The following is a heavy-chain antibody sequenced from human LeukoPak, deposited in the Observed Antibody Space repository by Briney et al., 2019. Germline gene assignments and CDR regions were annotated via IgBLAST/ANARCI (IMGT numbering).Heavy chain of an antibody. CDR1: GGSISSYY. D-gene: IGHD1-1*01. Sequence: SETLSLTCTVSGGSISSYYWSWIRQPPGKGLEWIGYIYYSGSTNYNPSRKSRVTISVDTSKNQFSLKLSSVTAADTAVYYCAREAEGTVAFDIWGQGTMVTVSS. V-gene: IGHV4-59*01. J-gene: IGHJ3*02. CDR2: IYYSGST. CDR3: AREAEGTVAFDI.